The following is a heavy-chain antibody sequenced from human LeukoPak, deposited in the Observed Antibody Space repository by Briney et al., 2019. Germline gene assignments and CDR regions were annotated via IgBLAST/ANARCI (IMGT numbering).Heavy chain of an antibody. D-gene: IGHD3-10*01. CDR3: AKSLWFGATYYMDV. Sequence: GGSLRLSCAASGFTVSSNYMSWVRQAPGKGLEWVSVIYSGDKTYYADSVKGRFTISRDNSKNTLYLQMNSLRAEDTAVYYCAKSLWFGATYYMDVWGKGTTVTVSS. J-gene: IGHJ6*03. CDR1: GFTVSSNY. V-gene: IGHV3-53*05. CDR2: IYSGDKT.